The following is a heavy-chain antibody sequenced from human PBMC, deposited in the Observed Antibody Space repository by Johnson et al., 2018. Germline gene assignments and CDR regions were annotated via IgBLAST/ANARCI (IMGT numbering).Heavy chain of an antibody. D-gene: IGHD3-22*01. CDR1: GFRFSDYG. CDR3: ARDRYYDSSGYYLDV. J-gene: IGHJ6*02. Sequence: QVQLVESGGGVVQPGRSXRLSCAASGFRFSDYGIHWVRQSPGKGLEWVAVISFDGRNKYYTDSVQGRFTISRADSKNTLFLHMNSLRAEDTAGYYCARDRYYDSSGYYLDVWGQGTTVTVSS. CDR2: ISFDGRNK. V-gene: IGHV3-30*03.